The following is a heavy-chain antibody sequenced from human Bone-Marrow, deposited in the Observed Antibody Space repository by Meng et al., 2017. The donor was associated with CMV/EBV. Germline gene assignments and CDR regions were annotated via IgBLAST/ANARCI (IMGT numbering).Heavy chain of an antibody. CDR2: IYYSGST. CDR3: ARGIVRGYSYGEPFDY. D-gene: IGHD5-18*01. V-gene: IGHV4-61*01. CDR1: GGSVSSGSYY. J-gene: IGHJ4*02. Sequence: SETLSLTCTVSGGSVSSGSYYWSWIRQPPGKGLEWIGYIYYSGSTNYNPSLKSRVTISVDTSKNQFSLKLSSVTAADTAVYYCARGIVRGYSYGEPFDYWGQGTLVTVSS.